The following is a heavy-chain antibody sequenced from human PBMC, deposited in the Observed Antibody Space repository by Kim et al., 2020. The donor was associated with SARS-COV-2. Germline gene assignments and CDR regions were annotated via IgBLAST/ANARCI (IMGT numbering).Heavy chain of an antibody. CDR1: GFTFSSYG. D-gene: IGHD3-10*01. CDR2: ISYDGSNK. Sequence: GGSLRLSCAASGFTFSSYGMHWVRQAPGKGLEWVAVISYDGSNKYYADSVKGRFTISRDNSKNTLYLQMNSLRAEDTAVYYCAKSYYYGSGSYYNLDYWGQGTLVTVSS. J-gene: IGHJ4*02. V-gene: IGHV3-30*18. CDR3: AKSYYYGSGSYYNLDY.